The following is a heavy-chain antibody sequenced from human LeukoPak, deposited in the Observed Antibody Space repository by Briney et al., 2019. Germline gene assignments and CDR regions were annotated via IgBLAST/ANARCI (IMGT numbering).Heavy chain of an antibody. V-gene: IGHV1-2*02. CDR1: GYTFTGCY. D-gene: IGHD3-22*01. Sequence: ASVKVSCKASGYTFTGCYLHWVRQAPGQGLEWMGWINPNSGDTKYAQEFQGRVTMTRDTSISTAYMELSGLRSDDTAVYYCARVLRASVWDNSGHPDYWGQGALVTVSS. J-gene: IGHJ4*02. CDR2: INPNSGDT. CDR3: ARVLRASVWDNSGHPDY.